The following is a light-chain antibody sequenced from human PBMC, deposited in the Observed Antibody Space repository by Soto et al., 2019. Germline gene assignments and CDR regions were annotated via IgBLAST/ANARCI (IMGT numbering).Light chain of an antibody. CDR3: QQRSNWPPVT. V-gene: IGKV3-11*01. Sequence: EIVLTQSPASLSLSPGERATLSCRASQDISTSLAWYQQKPGQAPRLLIYDSSNRATGIPARFSGSGSGTDFTLTISSLEPEDFAVYYCQQRSNWPPVTFSGGTKVEIK. CDR2: DSS. CDR1: QDISTS. J-gene: IGKJ4*01.